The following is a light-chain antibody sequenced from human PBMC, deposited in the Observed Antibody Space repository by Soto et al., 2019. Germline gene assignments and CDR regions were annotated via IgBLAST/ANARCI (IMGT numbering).Light chain of an antibody. J-gene: IGKJ5*01. CDR2: GTS. V-gene: IGKV3-20*01. CDR1: QSVSSTY. Sequence: EFVLTQSASTVSLSPGERATLYCRASQSVSSTYLAWYQQRPGQAPRLLMSGTSNRATGTPDRFSGSGSGTDFTLTISRLEPEDFAVYYCHHFGGSLPVTFGQGTRLEIK. CDR3: HHFGGSLPVT.